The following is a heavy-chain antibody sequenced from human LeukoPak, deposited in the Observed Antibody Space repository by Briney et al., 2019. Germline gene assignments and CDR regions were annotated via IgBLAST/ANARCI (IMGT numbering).Heavy chain of an antibody. D-gene: IGHD4-17*01. CDR1: GFTFSSYS. CDR3: AKDRSAVTIYYFDY. V-gene: IGHV3-21*04. J-gene: IGHJ4*02. CDR2: ISSSSSYI. Sequence: GGSLRLSCAASGFTFSSYSMNWVRQAPGKGLEWVSSISSSSSYIYYADSVKGRFTISRDNSKNTLYLQMNSLRAEDTAVYYCAKDRSAVTIYYFDYWGQGTLVTVSS.